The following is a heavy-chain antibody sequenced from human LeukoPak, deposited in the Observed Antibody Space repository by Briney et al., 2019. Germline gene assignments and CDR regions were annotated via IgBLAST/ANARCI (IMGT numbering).Heavy chain of an antibody. Sequence: GRSLRLSCAASGFTFSSYGMPWVRQAPGKGLEWVAVIWYDGSNKYYADSVKGRFTISRDNSKNTLYLQMNSLRAEDTAVYYCSYSYGPVYGMDVWGQGTTVTVSS. D-gene: IGHD5-18*01. CDR1: GFTFSSYG. CDR2: IWYDGSNK. V-gene: IGHV3-33*01. CDR3: SYSYGPVYGMDV. J-gene: IGHJ6*02.